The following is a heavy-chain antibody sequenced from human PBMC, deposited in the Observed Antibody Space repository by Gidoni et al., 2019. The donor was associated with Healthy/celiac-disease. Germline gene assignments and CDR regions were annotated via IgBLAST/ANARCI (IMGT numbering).Heavy chain of an antibody. CDR1: GGSFSGYY. CDR3: ARGGGGRGIAARGYYYYGMDV. Sequence: QVQLQQWGAGLLKPSETLSLTCAVYGGSFSGYYWSWIRQPPGKGLEWIGEINHSGSTNYNPSLKSRVTISVDTSKNQFSLKLSSVTAADTAVYYCARGGGGRGIAARGYYYYGMDVWGQGTTVTVSS. CDR2: INHSGST. D-gene: IGHD6-6*01. V-gene: IGHV4-34*01. J-gene: IGHJ6*02.